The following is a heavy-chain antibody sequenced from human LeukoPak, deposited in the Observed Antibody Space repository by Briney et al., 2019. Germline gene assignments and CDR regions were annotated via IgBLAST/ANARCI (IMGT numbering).Heavy chain of an antibody. CDR3: ARGRIVVVPAAPIDY. Sequence: GGSLRLSCAASGFTFSDYYMSWIRQAPGKGLEWVSYISSSGSTMYYADSAKGRFTISRDNAKNSLYLQMNSLRAEDTAMYYCARGRIVVVPAAPIDYWGQGTLVTVSS. V-gene: IGHV3-11*04. J-gene: IGHJ4*02. CDR2: ISSSGSTM. CDR1: GFTFSDYY. D-gene: IGHD2-2*01.